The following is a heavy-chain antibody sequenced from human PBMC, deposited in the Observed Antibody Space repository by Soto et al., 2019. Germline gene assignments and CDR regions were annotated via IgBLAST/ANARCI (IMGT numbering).Heavy chain of an antibody. CDR3: ARVAIGPSMDFDL. CDR1: GFTFDDNA. CDR2: INWKSDI. Sequence: GGSLRLSCAVSGFTFDDNAMHWVRQAPEKGLEWVSGINWKSDIGYADSVKGRFTISRDNSKNTLYLQMNNLRDDDTAVYYCARVAIGPSMDFDLWGQGTQVTVSS. V-gene: IGHV3-9*01. J-gene: IGHJ4*02. D-gene: IGHD3-10*01.